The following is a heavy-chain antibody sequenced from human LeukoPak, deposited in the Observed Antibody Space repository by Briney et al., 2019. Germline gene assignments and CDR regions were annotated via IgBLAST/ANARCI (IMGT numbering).Heavy chain of an antibody. CDR2: INPNSGGT. Sequence: ASVKVSCKASGYTFTGYYMHWMRQAPGQGLEWMGWINPNSGGTNYAQKFQGRVTMTRDTSISTAYMELSRLRSDDTAVYYCARDGDVCSSTSCYRKIYYYYYMDVWGKGTTVTVSS. CDR1: GYTFTGYY. V-gene: IGHV1-2*02. J-gene: IGHJ6*03. CDR3: ARDGDVCSSTSCYRKIYYYYYMDV. D-gene: IGHD2-2*01.